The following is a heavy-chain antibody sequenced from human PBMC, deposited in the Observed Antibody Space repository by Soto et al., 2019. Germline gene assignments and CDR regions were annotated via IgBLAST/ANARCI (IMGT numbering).Heavy chain of an antibody. CDR3: ARGVRTGTAPTNNWFDP. V-gene: IGHV4-59*01. CDR1: GGSIGSYY. J-gene: IGHJ5*02. CDR2: IYYSGST. D-gene: IGHD1-1*01. Sequence: PSETLSLTCTVSGGSIGSYYWSWIRQPPGKGLEWIGYIYYSGSTNYNPSLKSRVTISVDTSKNQFSLKLSSVTDADTAVYYCARGVRTGTAPTNNWFDPWGQGTQVTVSS.